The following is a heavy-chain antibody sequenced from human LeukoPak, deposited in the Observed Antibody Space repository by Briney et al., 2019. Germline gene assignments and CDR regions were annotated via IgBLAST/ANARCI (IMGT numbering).Heavy chain of an antibody. CDR2: IYYSGST. V-gene: IGHV4-61*01. J-gene: IGHJ6*02. D-gene: IGHD6-13*01. CDR3: ARXEIAAAGTGYYYYGMDV. Sequence: SETLSLTCTVSGGSVSSGSYYWSWIRQPPGKGLEWIGYIYYSGSTNYNPSLKSRVTISVDTSKNQFSLKLSSVTAADTAVYYXARXEIAAAGTGYYYYGMDVWGQGTTVTVSS. CDR1: GGSVSSGSYY.